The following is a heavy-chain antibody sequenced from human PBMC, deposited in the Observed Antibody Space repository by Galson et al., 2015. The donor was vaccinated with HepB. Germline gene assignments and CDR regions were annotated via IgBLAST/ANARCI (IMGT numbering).Heavy chain of an antibody. D-gene: IGHD2-21*02. J-gene: IGHJ6*02. CDR1: GHTLTELS. V-gene: IGHV1-24*01. CDR2: FDPEDGET. CDR3: ATVGGANVVVTAMDYYYHGKDV. Sequence: SVKVSCKVSGHTLTELSMHWVRQAPGKGLEWMGGFDPEDGETIYAQKFQGRVTMTEDTSTDTAYMELSSLRSEDTAVYYCATVGGANVVVTAMDYYYHGKDVWGQGTTVTVSS.